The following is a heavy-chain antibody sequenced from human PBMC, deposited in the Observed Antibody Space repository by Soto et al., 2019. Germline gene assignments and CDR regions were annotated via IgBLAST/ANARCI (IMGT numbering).Heavy chain of an antibody. J-gene: IGHJ4*02. CDR3: ARGYYDILTGYPRPASFDY. Sequence: TCTVSGGSISIGGYYWSWIRQHPGKGLEWIGYIYYSGSTYYNPSLKSRVTISVDTSKNQFSLKLSSVTAADTAVYYCARGYYDILTGYPRPASFDYWGQGTLVSVSS. D-gene: IGHD3-9*01. CDR1: GGSISIGGYY. V-gene: IGHV4-31*03. CDR2: IYYSGST.